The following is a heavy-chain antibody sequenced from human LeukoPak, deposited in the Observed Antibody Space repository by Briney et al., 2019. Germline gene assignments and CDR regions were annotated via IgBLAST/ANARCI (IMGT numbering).Heavy chain of an antibody. V-gene: IGHV3-33*06. J-gene: IGHJ6*03. Sequence: GGSLRLSCAASGFTFSSYGMHWVRQAPGKGLEWVAVIWYDGSNKYYADSVKGRFTISRDNSKNTLYLQMNSLRAEDTAVYYCAKDLYYYYYMDVWGKGITVTVSS. CDR2: IWYDGSNK. CDR3: AKDLYYYYYMDV. CDR1: GFTFSSYG.